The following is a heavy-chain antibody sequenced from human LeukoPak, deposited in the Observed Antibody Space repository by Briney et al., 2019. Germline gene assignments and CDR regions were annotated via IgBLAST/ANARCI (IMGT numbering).Heavy chain of an antibody. CDR2: IYHSGST. CDR3: ARVDSSGWYFFDY. D-gene: IGHD6-19*01. CDR1: GGSFSGYY. J-gene: IGHJ4*02. V-gene: IGHV4-34*01. Sequence: PSETLSLTCAVYGGSFSGYYWSWIRQPPGKGLEWIGSIYHSGSTYYNPSLKSRVTISVDTSKNQFSLKLSSVTAADTAVYYCARVDSSGWYFFDYWGQGTLVTVSS.